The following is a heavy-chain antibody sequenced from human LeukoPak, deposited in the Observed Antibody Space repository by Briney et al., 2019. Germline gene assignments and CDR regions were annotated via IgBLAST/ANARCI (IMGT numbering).Heavy chain of an antibody. CDR3: ARAPLPITMIVD. CDR1: GGSISSYY. CDR2: IYYSGST. V-gene: IGHV4-59*01. D-gene: IGHD3-22*01. J-gene: IGHJ4*02. Sequence: SETLSLTCTVSGGSISSYYWSWIRQPPGTGLEWIGYIYYSGSTNYNPSLKSRVTISVDTSKNQLSLKLSSLTAADTAVYYCARAPLPITMIVDWGQGTLVTVSS.